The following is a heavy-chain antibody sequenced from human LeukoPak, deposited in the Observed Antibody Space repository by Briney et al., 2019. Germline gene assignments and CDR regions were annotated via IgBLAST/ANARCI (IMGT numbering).Heavy chain of an antibody. CDR3: VREAAVGYYFDS. CDR2: IYYSRST. J-gene: IGHJ4*02. V-gene: IGHV4-30-4*08. D-gene: IGHD1-26*01. Sequence: SETLSLTCTVPGGSISSGDYYWSWIRQPPGKGLGWIGYIYYSRSTYYNPSLKSRVTISVDTSKNQFSLKLSSVTAADTAVYYCVREAAVGYYFDSWGQGTLVTVSS. CDR1: GGSISSGDYY.